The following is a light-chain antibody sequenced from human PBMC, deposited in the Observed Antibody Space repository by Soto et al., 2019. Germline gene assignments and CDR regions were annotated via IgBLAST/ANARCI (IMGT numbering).Light chain of an antibody. J-gene: IGKJ5*01. CDR2: DSS. Sequence: AIQLTQSPSSLSASVGDRVTITCRTSQDISSGLAWYQQTPGKPPNLLIFDSSPLDSAVPSRFSGSGFGTDFTLTISSLQPEDFATYYCQQFNNYPITFGQGTRLEIK. CDR1: QDISSG. V-gene: IGKV1D-13*01. CDR3: QQFNNYPIT.